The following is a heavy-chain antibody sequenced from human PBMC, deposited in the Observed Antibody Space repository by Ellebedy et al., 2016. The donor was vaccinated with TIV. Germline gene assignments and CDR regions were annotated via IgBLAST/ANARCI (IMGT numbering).Heavy chain of an antibody. D-gene: IGHD4/OR15-4a*01. CDR1: GGSISTNDYY. J-gene: IGHJ4*02. Sequence: MPSETLSLTCTVSGGSISTNDYYWGWIRQPPGKGLEWIASIYYTGNTYSNPSLESRVTMSVDTSENHFSLRLSSVTAADTAVYYCTRQFLSANYPDYFDYWGQGALVTVSS. CDR3: TRQFLSANYPDYFDY. CDR2: IYYTGNT. V-gene: IGHV4-39*07.